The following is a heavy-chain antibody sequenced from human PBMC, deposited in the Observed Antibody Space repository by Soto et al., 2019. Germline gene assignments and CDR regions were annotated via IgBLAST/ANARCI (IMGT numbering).Heavy chain of an antibody. Sequence: PGGSLRLSCAVSGFTFSSYEMNWVRQAPGKGLEWISYITSSGNTMYYADSVKGRFTISRDNAKNSLYLQMNSLRAEDTAVYYCARSPFLECNWAQGTLGTVSS. V-gene: IGHV3-48*03. CDR2: ITSSGNTM. J-gene: IGHJ4*02. CDR1: GFTFSSYE. D-gene: IGHD3-3*02. CDR3: ARSPFLECN.